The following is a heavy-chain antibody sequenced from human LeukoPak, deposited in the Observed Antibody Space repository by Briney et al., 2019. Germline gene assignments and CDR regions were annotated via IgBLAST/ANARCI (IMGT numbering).Heavy chain of an antibody. Sequence: PSETLSLTCTVSGGSISSYYWSWIRQPAGKGLEWIGRIYTSGSTNYNPSLKSRVTMSVDTSKNQFSLKLSSVTAADTAVYHCAREEAAAGHNYYYYYGMDVWGQGTTVTVSS. CDR2: IYTSGST. D-gene: IGHD6-13*01. CDR1: GGSISSYY. CDR3: AREEAAAGHNYYYYYGMDV. V-gene: IGHV4-4*07. J-gene: IGHJ6*02.